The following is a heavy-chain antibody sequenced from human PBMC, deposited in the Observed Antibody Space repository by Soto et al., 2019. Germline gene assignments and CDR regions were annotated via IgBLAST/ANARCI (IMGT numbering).Heavy chain of an antibody. CDR1: GFAFNIYP. CDR2: ISYDGSNK. CDR3: AALQSSKMDQLVRD. J-gene: IGHJ4*02. D-gene: IGHD2-2*01. V-gene: IGHV3-30-3*01. Sequence: QVQLVESGGGVIQPGRSLRLSCAASGFAFNIYPMHWVRQAPCTGLEWVALISYDGSNKYFADSVKCRFTISRDNSKNTLYLQMNSLKTEDTAVYYCAALQSSKMDQLVRDWGQGTLVTVS.